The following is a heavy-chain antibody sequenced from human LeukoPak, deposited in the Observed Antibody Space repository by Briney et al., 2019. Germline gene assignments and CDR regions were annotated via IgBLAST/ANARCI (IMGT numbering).Heavy chain of an antibody. D-gene: IGHD3-3*01. CDR1: GYTFTSYS. V-gene: IGHV1-18*01. J-gene: IGHJ4*02. Sequence: ASVKFSCKASGYTFTSYSITCVRQAPGQGLEWIGWISAYDGNTNYAQKLQDRVTMTTDTSTSTAYMEMRSLRSDDTAVYYCARAQIDFWSGYYSIWGQGTLVTVSS. CDR2: ISAYDGNT. CDR3: ARAQIDFWSGYYSI.